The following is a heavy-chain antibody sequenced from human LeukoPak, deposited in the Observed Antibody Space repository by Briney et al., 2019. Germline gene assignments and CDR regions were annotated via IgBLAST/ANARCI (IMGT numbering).Heavy chain of an antibody. Sequence: GGSLRLSCAASGFTFSTGAMSWVRQAPGKGLEWVSGISGTTSGTYYADSVKGRFTISRDNSKNTLFLQVNSLRAEDTAVYYCAKVRTYFYHGLDVWGQGTTVTVSS. CDR1: GFTFSTGA. V-gene: IGHV3-23*01. CDR2: ISGTTSGT. CDR3: AKVRTYFYHGLDV. J-gene: IGHJ6*02. D-gene: IGHD1-14*01.